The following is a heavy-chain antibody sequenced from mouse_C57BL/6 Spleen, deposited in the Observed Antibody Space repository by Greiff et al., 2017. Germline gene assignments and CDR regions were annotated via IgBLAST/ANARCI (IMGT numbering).Heavy chain of an antibody. J-gene: IGHJ3*01. CDR2: IWSGGST. D-gene: IGHD2-10*01. Sequence: QVQLKESGPGLVQPSQSLSITCTVSGFSLTSYGVHWVRQSPGKGLEWLGVIWSGGSTDYNAAFISSLSISKDNSKSKVFFKMNSLQTYDTAIYYCARNGPTGTWFAYWGQGTLVTVSA. CDR1: GFSLTSYG. V-gene: IGHV2-2*01. CDR3: ARNGPTGTWFAY.